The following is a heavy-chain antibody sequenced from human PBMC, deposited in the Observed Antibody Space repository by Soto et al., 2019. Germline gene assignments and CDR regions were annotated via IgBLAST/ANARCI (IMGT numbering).Heavy chain of an antibody. D-gene: IGHD1-26*01. CDR3: ARGGSRYWYFDL. Sequence: QVQLVQSGAEVKKPGASVKVSCKASGYTFTSYAMHWVRQAPGQRLEWMGWINAGNGNTKYSQKFQGIVTITRDTSASTAYMELSSLRSEDTAVYYCARGGSRYWYFDLWGRGTLVTVAS. CDR1: GYTFTSYA. J-gene: IGHJ2*01. CDR2: INAGNGNT. V-gene: IGHV1-3*01.